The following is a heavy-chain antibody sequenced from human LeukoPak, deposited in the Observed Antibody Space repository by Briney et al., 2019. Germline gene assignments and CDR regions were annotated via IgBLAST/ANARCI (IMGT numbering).Heavy chain of an antibody. Sequence: PGGSLRLSCEASGFTFRNYYISWFRQAPGKGLEWVANIKQDGSEKYYVDSVKGRFSISRDNAENTLYLQMNSLRVEDTAVYYCVRGADTGYSSDSWGQGTLVTVSS. CDR1: GFTFRNYY. J-gene: IGHJ4*02. CDR3: VRGADTGYSSDS. CDR2: IKQDGSEK. D-gene: IGHD3-9*01. V-gene: IGHV3-7*01.